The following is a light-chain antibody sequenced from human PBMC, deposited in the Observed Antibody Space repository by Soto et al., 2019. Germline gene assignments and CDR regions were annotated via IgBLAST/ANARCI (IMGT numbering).Light chain of an antibody. CDR1: PGAVTSGHY. V-gene: IGLV7-43*01. Sequence: QAVVTQEPSLTVSPGGTVTLTCASRPGAVTSGHYPIWVQQRPGQAPKSLLYSTSDKHSWTPARFAGPRLGGKAALTLSSGQPEDEAEYHCLLLYGGALGVFGGGTKLTV. J-gene: IGLJ2*01. CDR2: STS. CDR3: LLLYGGALGV.